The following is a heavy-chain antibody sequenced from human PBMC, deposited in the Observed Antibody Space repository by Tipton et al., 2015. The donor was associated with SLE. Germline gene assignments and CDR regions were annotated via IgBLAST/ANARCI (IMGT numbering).Heavy chain of an antibody. D-gene: IGHD3-9*01. J-gene: IGHJ4*02. Sequence: TLSLTCAVYGGSFSYYYWSWIRQPPGKGLEWIGEINHSGSTNYNPSLKSRVTISVDTSKNQFSLKLSSVTAADTAVYYCARGPLRYFDWFPSPYYFDYWGQGTLVTVSS. CDR1: GGSFSYYY. CDR3: ARGPLRYFDWFPSPYYFDY. CDR2: INHSGST. V-gene: IGHV4-34*01.